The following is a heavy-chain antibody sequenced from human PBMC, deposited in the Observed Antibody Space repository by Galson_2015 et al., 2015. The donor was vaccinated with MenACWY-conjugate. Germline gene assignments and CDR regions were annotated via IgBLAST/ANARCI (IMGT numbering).Heavy chain of an antibody. V-gene: IGHV3-48*03. CDR2: ISSSGSTI. J-gene: IGHJ4*02. CDR1: GFTLSTNS. Sequence: SLRLSCAASGFTLSTNSMNWVRQTPGKGLEWVSYISSSGSTIYYADSVKGRFTISRDNAQNSLYLQMSSLRAEDTAVYYCAKDLSGYYAIEGWGQGTLVTVSS. CDR3: AKDLSGYYAIEG. D-gene: IGHD3-10*01.